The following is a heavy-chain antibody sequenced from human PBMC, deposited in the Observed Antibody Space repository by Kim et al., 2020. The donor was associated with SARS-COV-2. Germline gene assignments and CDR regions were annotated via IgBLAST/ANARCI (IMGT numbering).Heavy chain of an antibody. J-gene: IGHJ6*02. D-gene: IGHD2-2*03. CDR3: ARGMDIVVANFYYYGMDV. Sequence: KGRFTISRDNSKNTLYLQMNSLRAEDTAVYYCARGMDIVVANFYYYGMDVWGQGTTVTVSS. V-gene: IGHV3-30*01.